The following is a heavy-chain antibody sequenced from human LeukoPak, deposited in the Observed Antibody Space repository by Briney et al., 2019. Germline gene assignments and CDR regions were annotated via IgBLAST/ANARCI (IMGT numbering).Heavy chain of an antibody. J-gene: IGHJ5*02. CDR3: ARARRLEVLRFLEWSLNWFDP. CDR1: GFTFSDYY. D-gene: IGHD3-3*01. V-gene: IGHV3-11*04. CDR2: ISSSGSTI. Sequence: GGSLRLSCAASGFTFSDYYMSWIRQAPGKGLEWVSYISSSGSTIYYADSVKGRFTISRDNAKNSLYLRMNSLRAEDTAVYYCARARRLEVLRFLEWSLNWFDPWGQGTLVTVSS.